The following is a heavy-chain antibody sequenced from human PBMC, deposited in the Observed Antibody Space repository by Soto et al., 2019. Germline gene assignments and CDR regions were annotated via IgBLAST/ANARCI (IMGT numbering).Heavy chain of an antibody. CDR1: GGTSSSYA. J-gene: IGHJ5*02. CDR3: ARDDGHWLVGGGTA. D-gene: IGHD6-19*01. V-gene: IGHV1-69*13. Sequence: GASVKVSCKASGGTSSSYAISWVRQAPGQGLEWMGGIIPIFGTANYAQKFQGRVTITADESTSTAYMELRSLRSEDTAVYYCARDDGHWLVGGGTAWGQGTLVTVSS. CDR2: IIPIFGTA.